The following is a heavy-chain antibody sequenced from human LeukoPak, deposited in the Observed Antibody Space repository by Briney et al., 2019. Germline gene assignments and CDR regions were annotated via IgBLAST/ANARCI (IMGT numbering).Heavy chain of an antibody. J-gene: IGHJ4*02. D-gene: IGHD1-1*01. V-gene: IGHV3-21*01. CDR2: ISSSSSYI. CDR3: ARPGTTGTKDY. CDR1: GFTFSSYS. Sequence: GGSLRLSCAASGFTFSSYSMNWVRQAPGKGLEWVSSISSSSSYIYYADSVKGRFTISRDNSKNTLYLQMNSLRAEDTAVYYCARPGTTGTKDYWGQGTLVTVSS.